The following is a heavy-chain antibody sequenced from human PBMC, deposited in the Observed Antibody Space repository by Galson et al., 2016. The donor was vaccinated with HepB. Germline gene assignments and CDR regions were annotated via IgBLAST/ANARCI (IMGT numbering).Heavy chain of an antibody. CDR1: GGSLSTRNW. CDR2: IYHTGTT. Sequence: SETLSLTCAVSGGSLSTRNWWSWIRQTPGKGLEWIGEIYHTGTTNYNPSLKSRITMSLDKSKNQFSLKLNSVTAADTAVYYCANLGYCSGGDCYSVDWGQGTMVTVSS. D-gene: IGHD2-15*01. V-gene: IGHV4-4*02. CDR3: ANLGYCSGGDCYSVD. J-gene: IGHJ4*02.